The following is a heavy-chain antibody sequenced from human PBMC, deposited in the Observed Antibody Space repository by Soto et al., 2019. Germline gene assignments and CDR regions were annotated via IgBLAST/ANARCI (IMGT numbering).Heavy chain of an antibody. CDR3: XXXXXGIGVVPAALN. CDR2: ISGSGGST. Sequence: EVQLLESGGGLEQPGGSLRLSCVGSGHTFHNYAMTWVRQAPGKGLEWVSGISGSGGSTXXADSVRGRFTISRDDSKXXXXXXXXXXXXXXXXXXXXXXXXXGIGVVPAALNWGQGTLVTVSS. CDR1: GHTFHNYA. J-gene: IGHJ4*02. V-gene: IGHV3-23*01. D-gene: IGHD2-2*01.